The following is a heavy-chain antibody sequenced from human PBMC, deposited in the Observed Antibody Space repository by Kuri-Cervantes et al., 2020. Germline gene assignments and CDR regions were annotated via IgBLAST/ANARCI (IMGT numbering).Heavy chain of an antibody. CDR2: ISSSSYI. CDR1: GFTFSSYS. Sequence: ETLSLTCAASGFTFSSYSMNWVRQAPGKGLEWVSSISSSSYIYYADSVKGRFTISRDNAKNSLYLQMNSLRAEDTAVYYCASPSSDGDYYYYYGMDVWGQGTTVTVSS. CDR3: ASPSSDGDYYYYYGMDV. D-gene: IGHD4-17*01. J-gene: IGHJ6*02. V-gene: IGHV3-21*01.